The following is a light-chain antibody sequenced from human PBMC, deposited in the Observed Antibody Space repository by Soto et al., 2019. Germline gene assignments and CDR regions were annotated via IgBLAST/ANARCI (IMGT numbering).Light chain of an antibody. V-gene: IGKV3-20*01. CDR2: GAS. J-gene: IGKJ1*01. CDR3: QQYGHSLWT. Sequence: DIVLTQSPGTLPLSPGERASLSCRASQSVSRGHLAWYQQKPGQAPRLLIYGASSRATGIPDRFSGSGSGTDFALTISRLEPEDYAVYYCQQYGHSLWTFGQGTKVEIK. CDR1: QSVSRGH.